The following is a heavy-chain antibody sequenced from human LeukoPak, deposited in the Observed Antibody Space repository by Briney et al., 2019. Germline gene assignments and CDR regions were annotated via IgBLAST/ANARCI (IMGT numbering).Heavy chain of an antibody. CDR2: ISGSGHDI. V-gene: IGHV3-11*04. Sequence: PGGSLRLSCAASGFTFSDSYMTWVRQAPGKGVEWIAYISGSGHDINYSDSVKGRFTISRDNAKNSLYLQMSSLRVEDTAVYYCTRDPRHFDSCGQGTLVTVSS. D-gene: IGHD6-6*01. CDR1: GFTFSDSY. J-gene: IGHJ5*01. CDR3: TRDPRHFDS.